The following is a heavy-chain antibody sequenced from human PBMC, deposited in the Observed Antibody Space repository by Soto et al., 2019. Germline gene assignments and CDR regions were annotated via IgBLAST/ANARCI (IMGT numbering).Heavy chain of an antibody. CDR3: VRGYCTTSPCSGDFQF. CDR1: GYKFTTYF. D-gene: IGHD2-15*01. V-gene: IGHV1-46*01. CDR2: IHPSGDT. J-gene: IGHJ1*01. Sequence: SVKGSCKASGYKFTTYFIHWVRQAPVQGLEWMGMIHPSGDTGYAQKFRGRITMTIDTSTTTAYMELRNLTSEDTAVYFSVRGYCTTSPCSGDFQFWGQGTLVTVSS.